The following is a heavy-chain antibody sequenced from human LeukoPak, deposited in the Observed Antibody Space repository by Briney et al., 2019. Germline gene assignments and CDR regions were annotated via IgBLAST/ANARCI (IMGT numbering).Heavy chain of an antibody. J-gene: IGHJ4*02. CDR3: AREPLMYDGGTLFDY. CDR2: ISSSSSYI. Sequence: GGSLRLSCAASGFTFSSYSMNWVRQAPGKGLEWVSSISSSSSYIYYADSVKGRFTISRDNAKNSLYLQMNSLRAEDTAVYYCAREPLMYDGGTLFDYWGQGTLVTVSS. CDR1: GFTFSSYS. D-gene: IGHD4-23*01. V-gene: IGHV3-21*01.